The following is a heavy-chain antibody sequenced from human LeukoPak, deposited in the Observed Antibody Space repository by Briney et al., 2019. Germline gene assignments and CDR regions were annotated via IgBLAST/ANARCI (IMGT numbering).Heavy chain of an antibody. CDR3: ARHRAGIVGATVDY. CDR1: GFSFKKYG. D-gene: IGHD1-26*01. V-gene: IGHV3-30*02. J-gene: IGHJ4*02. Sequence: GGSLRLSCTASGFSFKKYGIHWVRQAPGKGLEWVTFMQYGGSDKLYADSVKGRFTISRDNSKNTVYLQMNSLRSEDTAVYYCARHRAGIVGATVDYWGQGTLVTVSS. CDR2: MQYGGSDK.